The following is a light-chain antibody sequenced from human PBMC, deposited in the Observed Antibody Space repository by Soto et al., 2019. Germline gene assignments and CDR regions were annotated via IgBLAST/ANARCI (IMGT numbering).Light chain of an antibody. CDR1: SGYSTYA. CDR3: HSLGTGIQV. CDR2: INYDGTH. Sequence: QSVLTQSPSASASLGASVKLTCTLSSGYSTYAIAWHQQQSGKGPRFLMKINYDGTHSKGDGFYDRFSGSSSGAERHLTIYSLQSEDEADYYCHSLGTGIQVFGGGTKLTVL. V-gene: IGLV4-69*01. J-gene: IGLJ3*02.